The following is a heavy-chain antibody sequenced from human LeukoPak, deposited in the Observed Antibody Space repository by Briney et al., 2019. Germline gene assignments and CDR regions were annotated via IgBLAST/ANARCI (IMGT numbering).Heavy chain of an antibody. CDR2: MNPNRDNT. Sequence: GASVKVSCEASGYTFTNYDISWVRQATGQGLEWMGWMNPNRDNTGYAQKFQGRVTITRNTSISTAYMELSSLRSEDTAVYYCARGQAGYCSGGSCKHPVYYFDWWGQGTLVTVSS. D-gene: IGHD2-15*01. CDR1: GYTFTNYD. J-gene: IGHJ4*02. CDR3: ARGQAGYCSGGSCKHPVYYFDW. V-gene: IGHV1-8*03.